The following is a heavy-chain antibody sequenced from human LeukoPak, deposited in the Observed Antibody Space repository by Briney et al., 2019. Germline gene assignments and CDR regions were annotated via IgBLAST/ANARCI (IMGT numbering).Heavy chain of an antibody. V-gene: IGHV4-61*02. D-gene: IGHD3-22*01. Sequence: SETLSLTCTVSGYSISSGYYWSWIRQPAGKGLEWIGRIYTSGSTNYNPSLKSRVAISVDTSKNQFSLKLSSVTAADTAVYYCAREATIRNYYDSSGYYLFDYWGQGTLVTVSS. CDR2: IYTSGST. CDR1: GYSISSGYY. CDR3: AREATIRNYYDSSGYYLFDY. J-gene: IGHJ4*02.